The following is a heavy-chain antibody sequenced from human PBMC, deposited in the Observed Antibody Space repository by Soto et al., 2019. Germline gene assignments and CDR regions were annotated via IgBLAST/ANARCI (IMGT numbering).Heavy chain of an antibody. V-gene: IGHV4-30-4*01. Sequence: TLSLTCTVSGGSISSDDYYWSWIRQAPGRGLEWIGYIHSSGSIYYNPSLKSRATMSIDTAGNQFSLKVSSVIDADTAVYYCARDLDGLHDDTSGPFPRPGWGQGTLVTVSS. D-gene: IGHD3-22*01. CDR1: GGSISSDDYY. CDR3: ARDLDGLHDDTSGPFPRPG. CDR2: IHSSGSI. J-gene: IGHJ1*01.